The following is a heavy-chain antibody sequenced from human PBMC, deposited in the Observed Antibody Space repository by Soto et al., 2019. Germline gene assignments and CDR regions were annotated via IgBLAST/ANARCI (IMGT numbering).Heavy chain of an antibody. Sequence: GGSLRLSCTASGFTFSSYAMTWVRQAPGKGLEWVSGISGSTINTYYADSVRGRFTISRDNSKNTLYLQMNSLRAEDTAGYYCAKASDNWNYEGYFDYWGQGILVTVSS. CDR1: GFTFSSYA. CDR2: ISGSTINT. D-gene: IGHD1-7*01. J-gene: IGHJ4*02. CDR3: AKASDNWNYEGYFDY. V-gene: IGHV3-23*01.